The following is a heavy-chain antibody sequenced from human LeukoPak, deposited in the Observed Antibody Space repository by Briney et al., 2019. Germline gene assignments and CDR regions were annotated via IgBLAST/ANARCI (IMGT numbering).Heavy chain of an antibody. CDR3: ARQGLGSGWTFDY. V-gene: IGHV4-59*08. CDR1: GGSISSYY. CDR2: IYYSGST. Sequence: TSETLSLTCTVSGGSISSYYWSWLRQPPGKGLEWVGYIYYSGSTNYNPSLKSRVTISVDTSKNQFSLKLSSVTAADTAVYYCARQGLGSGWTFDYWGQGTLVTVPS. D-gene: IGHD6-19*01. J-gene: IGHJ4*02.